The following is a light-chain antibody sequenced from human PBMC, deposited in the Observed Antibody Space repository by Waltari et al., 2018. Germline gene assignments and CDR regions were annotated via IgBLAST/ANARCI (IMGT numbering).Light chain of an antibody. CDR1: SSAVGAYNY. CDR3: SSYTSSSTLHV. Sequence: QSALTPPASVSGSPGQSITIPCTGTSSAVGAYNYFSWYQQHPGKAPKLMIYDVSNRPSGVSNRFSGSKSGNTASLAISGLRAEDEADYYCSSYTSSSTLHVFGTGTKVAVL. CDR2: DVS. J-gene: IGLJ1*01. V-gene: IGLV2-14*03.